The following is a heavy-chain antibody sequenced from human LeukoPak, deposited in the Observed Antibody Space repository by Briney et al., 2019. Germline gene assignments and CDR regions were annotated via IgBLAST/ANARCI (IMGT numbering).Heavy chain of an antibody. J-gene: IGHJ4*02. D-gene: IGHD4-17*01. CDR3: ARGIIQDSMTTVTTPAYLLDY. Sequence: SETLSLTCGVYGGSFSGCYWCWIRKPPGKGLELIVEINHSGSTNYNPSLKSRVTISVDTSKNQFSLKLSSLTAADTAVYYCARGIIQDSMTTVTTPAYLLDYWGQGTLVTVSS. V-gene: IGHV4-34*01. CDR2: INHSGST. CDR1: GGSFSGCY.